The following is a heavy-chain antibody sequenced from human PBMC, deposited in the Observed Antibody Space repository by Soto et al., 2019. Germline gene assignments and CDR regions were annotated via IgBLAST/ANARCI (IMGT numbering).Heavy chain of an antibody. CDR1: GFTFSSYA. Sequence: QVQLVESGGGVVQPGRSLRLSCAASGFTFSSYAMHWVRQAPGKGLEWVAVISYDGSNKYYADSVKGRFTISRDNSKNTLYLQMNSLRAEDTAVYYCASATSYYDYVWGSYLDYWGQGTLVTVSS. V-gene: IGHV3-30-3*01. D-gene: IGHD3-16*01. CDR2: ISYDGSNK. J-gene: IGHJ4*02. CDR3: ASATSYYDYVWGSYLDY.